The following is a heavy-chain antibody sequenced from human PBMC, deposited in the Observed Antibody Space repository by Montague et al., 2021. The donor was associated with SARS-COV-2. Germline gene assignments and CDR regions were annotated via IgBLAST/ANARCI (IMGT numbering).Heavy chain of an antibody. D-gene: IGHD3-16*01. CDR2: IYHSGNT. CDR3: ARSSILGAHRFDY. J-gene: IGHJ4*02. Sequence: SETLSLTCAASGGSISSSNRWSWVRQPPGKGLEWIGEIYHSGNTNYNPSLQSRFTISVDKSKNQFSLRLSSVTAADTAVYYCARSSILGAHRFDYWGQGTRVTVSS. CDR1: GGSISSSNR. V-gene: IGHV4-4*02.